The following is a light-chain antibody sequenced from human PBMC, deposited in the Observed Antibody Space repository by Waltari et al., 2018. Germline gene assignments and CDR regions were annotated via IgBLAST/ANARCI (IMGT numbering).Light chain of an antibody. J-gene: IGLJ2*01. CDR2: DVT. V-gene: IGLV2-14*03. CDR1: SSDVGGYNY. Sequence: QSALTQPASVSGSPGQSITISCTGTSSDVGGYNYVSWYQQHPGKAPKLTSYDVTNRPSGVSNRVSGSKSGNTASLTISGLQAEDEADYYCSSYISSSTLELFGGGTSLTVL. CDR3: SSYISSSTLEL.